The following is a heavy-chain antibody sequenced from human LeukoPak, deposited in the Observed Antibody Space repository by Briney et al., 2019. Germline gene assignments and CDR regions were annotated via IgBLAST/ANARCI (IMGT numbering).Heavy chain of an antibody. V-gene: IGHV4-39*01. CDR3: ARHVDGYYYCGMDV. D-gene: IGHD2-15*01. CDR1: GDSISSSSYY. CDR2: IYYTGST. J-gene: IGHJ6*02. Sequence: PSETLSLTCAVSGDSISSSSYYWGWIRQPPGKGLEWIGSIYYTGSTYYNPSLKSRVTISVDTSKNQFSLKLSSVTAADTAVYYCARHVDGYYYCGMDVWGQGTTVTVSS.